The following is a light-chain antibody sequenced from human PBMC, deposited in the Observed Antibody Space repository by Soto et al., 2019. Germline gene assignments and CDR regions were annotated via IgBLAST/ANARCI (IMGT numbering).Light chain of an antibody. CDR1: SSNIGAGYD. CDR3: QSYDSSLIYV. V-gene: IGLV1-40*01. Sequence: QAVVTQPPSVSGAPGQRVTISCTGSSSNIGAGYDVHWFQLLPGTAPKLLIYGNSNRPSGVPDRFSGSKSGTSASLAITGLQAEDEADYYCQSYDSSLIYVFGTGTKLTVL. J-gene: IGLJ1*01. CDR2: GNS.